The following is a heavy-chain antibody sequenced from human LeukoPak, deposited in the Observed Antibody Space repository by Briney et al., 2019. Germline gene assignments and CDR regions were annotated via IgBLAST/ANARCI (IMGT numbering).Heavy chain of an antibody. CDR3: ARLKNPTGPYYGMDV. J-gene: IGHJ6*02. Sequence: GGSLRLSCAASGFTFSSHALTWVRQAPGKGLERVSAISVSGDATYYGDSVKGRFTISRDNSKNTVYLQVNSLRVEDTALYYCARLKNPTGPYYGMDVWGQGTTVTVSS. CDR1: GFTFSSHA. D-gene: IGHD3-10*01. V-gene: IGHV3-23*01. CDR2: ISVSGDAT.